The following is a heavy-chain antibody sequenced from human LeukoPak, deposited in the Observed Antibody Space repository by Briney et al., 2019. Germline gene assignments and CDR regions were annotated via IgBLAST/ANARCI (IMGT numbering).Heavy chain of an antibody. CDR1: GGSISSSSYY. CDR3: ARHTGGNRNWFDP. CDR2: IYYSGST. D-gene: IGHD4-23*01. V-gene: IGHV4-39*01. J-gene: IGHJ5*02. Sequence: SETLSLTYTVSGGSISSSSYYWGWIRQPPGKGLEWIGSIYYSGSTYYNPSLKSRVTISVDTSKNQFSLKLSSVTAADTAVYYYARHTGGNRNWFDPWGQGTLVTVSS.